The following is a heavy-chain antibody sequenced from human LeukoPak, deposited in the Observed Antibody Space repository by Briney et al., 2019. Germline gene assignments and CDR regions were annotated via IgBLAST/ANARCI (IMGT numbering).Heavy chain of an antibody. Sequence: SVKVSCKASGGTFSSYAISWVRQAPGQGLEWMGGIIPIFGTANYAQKFQGRVTITTDESTSTAYMELSSLRSEDTAVYYCARGYGGVNYYDSSGYYFDYWGQGTLVTVSS. D-gene: IGHD3-22*01. CDR3: ARGYGGVNYYDSSGYYFDY. V-gene: IGHV1-69*05. J-gene: IGHJ4*02. CDR2: IIPIFGTA. CDR1: GGTFSSYA.